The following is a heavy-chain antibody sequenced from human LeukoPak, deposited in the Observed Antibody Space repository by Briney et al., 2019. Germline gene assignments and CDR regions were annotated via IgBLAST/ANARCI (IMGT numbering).Heavy chain of an antibody. CDR1: GFTFDNSW. J-gene: IGHJ4*02. V-gene: IGHV3-74*01. Sequence: GGSLRLSCAASGFTFDNSWIHWVRQGPGRGLVWVSRVSPDGITTNYADSVKGRFTISRDNAMNTLYLQMNSLRAEDTAVYYCARGGAYWGQGTLVTVSS. CDR2: VSPDGITT. CDR3: ARGGAY. D-gene: IGHD3-16*01.